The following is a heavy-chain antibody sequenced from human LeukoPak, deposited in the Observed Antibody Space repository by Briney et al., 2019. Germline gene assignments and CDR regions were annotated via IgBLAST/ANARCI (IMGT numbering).Heavy chain of an antibody. CDR3: ARPRDSSDTTGYPDY. V-gene: IGHV3-33*01. D-gene: IGHD3-22*01. CDR1: GFTFSTYN. CDR2: IWYDGSNK. Sequence: GGSLRLSCAASGFTFSTYNMHWVRQAPGKGLEWVAVIWYDGSNKYYGESVKGRFTISRDNYENTLYLQMNSLRAEDTAIYYCARPRDSSDTTGYPDYWGQGTLVTVSS. J-gene: IGHJ4*02.